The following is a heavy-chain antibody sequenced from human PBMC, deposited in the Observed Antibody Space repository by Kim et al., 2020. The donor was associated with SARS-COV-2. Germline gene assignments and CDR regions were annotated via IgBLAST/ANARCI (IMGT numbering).Heavy chain of an antibody. D-gene: IGHD3-10*01. J-gene: IGHJ4*02. CDR3: ARDMRGDGSIDY. Sequence: GGSLRISCAASGFTFSSYGMHWVRQAPGKGLEWVAVIWYDGSNKYYADSVKGRFTISRDNSKNTLYLQMNSLRAEDTAVYYCARDMRGDGSIDYWGQGTLVTVSS. CDR1: GFTFSSYG. V-gene: IGHV3-33*01. CDR2: IWYDGSNK.